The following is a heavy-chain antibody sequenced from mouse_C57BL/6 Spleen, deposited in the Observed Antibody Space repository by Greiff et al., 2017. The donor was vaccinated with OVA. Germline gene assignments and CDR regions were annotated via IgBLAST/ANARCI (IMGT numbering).Heavy chain of an antibody. CDR1: GYTFTSYG. CDR2: IYPRSGNT. J-gene: IGHJ2*01. V-gene: IGHV1-81*01. CDR3: ASGQGVWYDY. D-gene: IGHD2-10*02. Sequence: QVQLQQSGAELARPGASVKLSCKASGYTFTSYGISWVQQRTGQGLEWIGEIYPRSGNTYYNETFKGKATLTAAKSSSTEYMEHRNMTSEGSAVNCCASGQGVWYDYWGQGTTLTVSS.